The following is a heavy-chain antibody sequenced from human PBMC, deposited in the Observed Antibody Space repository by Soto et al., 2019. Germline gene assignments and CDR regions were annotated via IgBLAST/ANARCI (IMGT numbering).Heavy chain of an antibody. J-gene: IGHJ5*02. V-gene: IGHV4-31*03. CDR1: NGSITSGGYY. CDR2: IYYSGST. D-gene: IGHD3-22*01. CDR3: ARGPYYYYDTTGSTGWFDP. Sequence: HVQLQESGPGLVKPSQTLSLTCTVSNGSITSGGYYWSWIRQHPGKGLEWIGYIYYSGSTYYKPSLKSRFTISIDTSKNQFSLKLSSVTAADTALYYCARGPYYYYDTTGSTGWFDPWGQGTLVTVSS.